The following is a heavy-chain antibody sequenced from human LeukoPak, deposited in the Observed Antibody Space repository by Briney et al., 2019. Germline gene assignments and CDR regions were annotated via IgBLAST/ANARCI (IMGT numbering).Heavy chain of an antibody. J-gene: IGHJ4*02. CDR3: ARDRGWLQGIDFDY. CDR2: ISSSSSYI. V-gene: IGHV3-21*01. D-gene: IGHD5-12*01. Sequence: GGSLRLSCAASGFTFSSYSMNWVRQAPGKGLEWVSSISSSSSYIYYADSVKGRFTISRDNAKNSLYLQMNSLRAEDTAVYYSARDRGWLQGIDFDYWGQGTLVTVSS. CDR1: GFTFSSYS.